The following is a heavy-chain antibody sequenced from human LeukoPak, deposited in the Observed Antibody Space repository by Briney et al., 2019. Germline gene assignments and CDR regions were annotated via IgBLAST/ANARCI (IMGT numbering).Heavy chain of an antibody. D-gene: IGHD4-11*01. Sequence: PSETLSLTCTVSGGSISSYYWSWIRQPPGKGLEWIGNIYHSGSTYYNPSLKSRVTISVDTSKNQISLRLSSVTAADTAVYYCVRRYSNYFFDYWGQGTLVTVSS. V-gene: IGHV4-59*08. CDR2: IYHSGST. CDR3: VRRYSNYFFDY. CDR1: GGSISSYY. J-gene: IGHJ4*02.